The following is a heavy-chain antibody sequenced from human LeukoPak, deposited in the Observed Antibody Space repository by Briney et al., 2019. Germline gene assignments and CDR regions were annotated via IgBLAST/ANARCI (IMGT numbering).Heavy chain of an antibody. CDR3: AKSDGFAGIAVAGMSDY. V-gene: IGHV3-21*01. Sequence: PGGSLRLSCAASGFTFSSYSMNWVRQAPGKGLEWVSSISSSSGYIYYADSVKGRFTISRDNAKNSLYLQMNSLRAEDTAVYYCAKSDGFAGIAVAGMSDYWGQGTLVTVSS. J-gene: IGHJ4*02. D-gene: IGHD6-19*01. CDR1: GFTFSSYS. CDR2: ISSSSGYI.